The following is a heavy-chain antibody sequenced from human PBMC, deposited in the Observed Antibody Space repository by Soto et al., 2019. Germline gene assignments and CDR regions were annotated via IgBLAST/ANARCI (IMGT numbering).Heavy chain of an antibody. CDR1: GGPISSYY. CDR2: IYYSGST. J-gene: IGHJ4*02. D-gene: IGHD3-22*01. CDR3: ARSPKYYYDSSGYRLFAPEYSFDY. Sequence: PSETLSLTCTVSGGPISSYYWSWIRQPPGKGLEWIGYIYYSGSTNYNPSLKSRVTISVDTSKNQFSLKLSSVTAADTAVYYCARSPKYYYDSSGYRLFAPEYSFDYWGQGTLVTVSS. V-gene: IGHV4-59*01.